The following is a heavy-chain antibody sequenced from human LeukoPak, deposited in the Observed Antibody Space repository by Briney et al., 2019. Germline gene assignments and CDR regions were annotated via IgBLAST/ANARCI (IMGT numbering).Heavy chain of an antibody. V-gene: IGHV1-18*01. Sequence: ASVKVSCKASGYTFTSYGISWVRQAPGQGLEWMGWISAYNGNKNYAQKLQGRVTMTTVTSTSTAYMELRSLRSDDTAVYYCARDRPGGIGVVIPFDPWGQGTLVTVSS. CDR2: ISAYNGNK. CDR1: GYTFTSYG. CDR3: ARDRPGGIGVVIPFDP. D-gene: IGHD3-3*01. J-gene: IGHJ5*02.